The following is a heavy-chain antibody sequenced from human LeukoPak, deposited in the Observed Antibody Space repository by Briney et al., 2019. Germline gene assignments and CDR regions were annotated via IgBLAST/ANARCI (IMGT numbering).Heavy chain of an antibody. CDR3: ARALTYYYDSSGYYDDY. J-gene: IGHJ4*02. V-gene: IGHV4-61*01. D-gene: IGHD3-22*01. CDR1: GGSVSSGSYY. Sequence: PSETLSLTCTVSGGSVSSGSYYWRWIRQPPGKGLEWIGYIYYSGSTNYNPSLKSRVTISVDTSKNQFSLKLSSVTAADTAVYYCARALTYYYDSSGYYDDYWGQGTLVTVSS. CDR2: IYYSGST.